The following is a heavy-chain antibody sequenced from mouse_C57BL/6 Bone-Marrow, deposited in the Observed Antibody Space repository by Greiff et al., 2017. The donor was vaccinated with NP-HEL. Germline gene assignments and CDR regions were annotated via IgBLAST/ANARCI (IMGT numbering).Heavy chain of an antibody. J-gene: IGHJ2*01. CDR1: GYAFSSYW. CDR2: IYPGDGDT. V-gene: IGHV1-80*01. Sequence: VQLQQSGAELVKPGASVKISCKASGYAFSSYWMNWVKQRPGKGLEWIGQIYPGDGDTNYNGKFKGKATLTADKSSSTAYMQLSSLTSDDSAVYFCARSRTTVVSFDYWGQGTTLTVSS. CDR3: ARSRTTVVSFDY. D-gene: IGHD1-1*01.